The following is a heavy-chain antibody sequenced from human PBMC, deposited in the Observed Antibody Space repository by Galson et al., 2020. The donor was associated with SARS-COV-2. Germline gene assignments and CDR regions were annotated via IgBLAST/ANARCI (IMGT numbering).Heavy chain of an antibody. D-gene: IGHD6-13*01. CDR1: GGAISDSLYY. V-gene: IGHV4-39*01. CDR2: IYYTGST. CDR3: ARLKSDSSHWT. Sequence: SETLSLTCTVSGGAISDSLYYWGWIRQPPGKGLEYIWIIYYTGSTYYNPSLKSRVTISVDTSKNQFSLTLTSVTAADTAVYYCARLKSDSSHWTWGQGTLGTVSS. J-gene: IGHJ5*02.